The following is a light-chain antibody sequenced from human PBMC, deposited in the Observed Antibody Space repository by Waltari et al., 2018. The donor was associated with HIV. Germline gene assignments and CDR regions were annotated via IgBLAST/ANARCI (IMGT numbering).Light chain of an antibody. J-gene: IGKJ3*01. CDR1: QSDVYSSTDKNY. V-gene: IGKV4-1*01. CDR3: HQFYSTPLT. Sequence: DIVMTQSPDSLAVSLGERDTINCKSSQSDVYSSTDKNYLAWYQQNPGQPPKLLIYWASTRDSWFPDRFIGSGSGTDFTLTISSLQAEDAAVYYCHQFYSTPLTFGPGTKVVIK. CDR2: WAS.